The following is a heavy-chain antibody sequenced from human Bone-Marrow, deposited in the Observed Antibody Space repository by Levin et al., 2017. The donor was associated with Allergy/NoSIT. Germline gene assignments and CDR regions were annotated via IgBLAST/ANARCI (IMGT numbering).Heavy chain of an antibody. CDR2: ISSSGSTI. J-gene: IGHJ4*02. CDR1: GFTFSSYE. D-gene: IGHD3-10*01. Sequence: PGGSLRLSCAASGFTFSSYEMNWVRQAPGKGLEWVSYISSSGSTIYYADSVKGRFTISRDNAKNSLYLQMNSLRAEDTAVYYCARTDINGSGSYYYLDYWGQGTLVTVSS. CDR3: ARTDINGSGSYYYLDY. V-gene: IGHV3-48*03.